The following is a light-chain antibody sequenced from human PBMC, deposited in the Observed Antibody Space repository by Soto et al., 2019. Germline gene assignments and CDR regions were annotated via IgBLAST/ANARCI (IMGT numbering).Light chain of an antibody. J-gene: IGKJ4*01. CDR2: AAS. Sequence: DILMTQSPSSLSASVGDRVTITCRANQYISNYLNWYQQKPGKAPKFLIYAASSLQSGVSSRFSGSGSGTDFTLTISGLQPEDSATYYCQQAYSTLLTFGGGTKVDIK. CDR3: QQAYSTLLT. CDR1: QYISNY. V-gene: IGKV1-39*01.